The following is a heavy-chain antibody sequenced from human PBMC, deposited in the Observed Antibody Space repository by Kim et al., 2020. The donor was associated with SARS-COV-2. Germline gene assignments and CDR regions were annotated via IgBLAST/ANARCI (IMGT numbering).Heavy chain of an antibody. CDR1: GYSFTSYW. CDR2: IYPGDSDT. Sequence: GESLKISCKGSGYSFTSYWIGWVRQMPGKGLEWMGIIYPGDSDTRYSPSFQGQVTISADKSISTAYLQWSSLKASDTATYYCARQPDAKLIAARPYNWFDPWGQGTLVTVSS. CDR3: ARQPDAKLIAARPYNWFDP. D-gene: IGHD6-6*01. V-gene: IGHV5-51*01. J-gene: IGHJ5*02.